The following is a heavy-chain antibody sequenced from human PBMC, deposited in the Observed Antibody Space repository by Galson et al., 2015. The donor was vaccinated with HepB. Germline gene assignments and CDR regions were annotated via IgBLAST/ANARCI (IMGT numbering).Heavy chain of an antibody. CDR2: INHSGST. CDR3: ARERIWSGYYRRGDWFDP. D-gene: IGHD3-3*01. J-gene: IGHJ5*02. Sequence: IRQPPGKGLEWIGEINHSGSTNYNPSLKSRVTISVDTSKNQFSLKLSSVTAADTAVYYCARERIWSGYYRRGDWFDPWGQGTLVTVSS. V-gene: IGHV4-34*01.